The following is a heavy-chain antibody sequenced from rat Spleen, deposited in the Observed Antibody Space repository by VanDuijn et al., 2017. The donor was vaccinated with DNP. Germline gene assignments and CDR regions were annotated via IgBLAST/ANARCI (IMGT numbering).Heavy chain of an antibody. CDR3: ARDYSGDVDYYVMDA. CDR2: IWGHGNT. J-gene: IGHJ4*01. CDR1: GFSLTNYG. V-gene: IGHV2S75*01. D-gene: IGHD1-1*01. Sequence: QVQLKESGPVLVQASETLSLTCTVSGFSLTNYGVIWVRQSPGKGLEWMGIIWGHGNTDYNSALKSRLSINRDTSKSQVFLKMNSLQADDTAIYYCARDYSGDVDYYVMDAWGQGASVTVSS.